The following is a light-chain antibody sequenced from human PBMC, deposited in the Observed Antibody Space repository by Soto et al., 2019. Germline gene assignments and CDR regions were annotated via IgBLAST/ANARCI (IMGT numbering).Light chain of an antibody. CDR1: QSVGSN. Sequence: EIVMTQSPVTLSVSPGESATLSCRASQSVGSNLAWFQQRPGQDPKLLIYGASTRATGIPVRFSGSGSGTEFTLTISGLQSEDFGVYLCQQYNNRPPITFGQGTRLEIK. CDR2: GAS. V-gene: IGKV3D-15*01. J-gene: IGKJ5*01. CDR3: QQYNNRPPIT.